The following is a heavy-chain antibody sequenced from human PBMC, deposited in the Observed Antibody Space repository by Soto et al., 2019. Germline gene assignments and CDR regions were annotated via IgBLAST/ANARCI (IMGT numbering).Heavy chain of an antibody. CDR2: ISDSGVST. CDR3: AKGIKRELHLDY. Sequence: PGGSLRLSCAASGLTFSNFAMSWVRQAPGKGLEWVSAISDSGVSTYYSDSVKGRFTISRDSSTNTLYLQMNSLRADDTAVYYCAKGIKRELHLDYWGQGTLVTVSS. CDR1: GLTFSNFA. J-gene: IGHJ4*02. D-gene: IGHD1-26*01. V-gene: IGHV3-23*01.